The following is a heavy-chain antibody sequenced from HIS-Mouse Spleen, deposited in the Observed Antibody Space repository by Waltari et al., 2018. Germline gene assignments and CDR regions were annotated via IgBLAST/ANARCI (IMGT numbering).Heavy chain of an antibody. J-gene: IGHJ2*01. V-gene: IGHV4-39*07. Sequence: QLQLQESGPGLVKPSEPLSLTCTVSGGSISSSSYYWGWIRQLPGKGLEWIGSIYYSGSTYYNPSPKSRVTISVDTSKNQFSLKLSSVTAADTAVYYCAREIPYSSSWYDWYFDLWGRGTLVTVSS. D-gene: IGHD6-13*01. CDR2: IYYSGST. CDR1: GGSISSSSYY. CDR3: AREIPYSSSWYDWYFDL.